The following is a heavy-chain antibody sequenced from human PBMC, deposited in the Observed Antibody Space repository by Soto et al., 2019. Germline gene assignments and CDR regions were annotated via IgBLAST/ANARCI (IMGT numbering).Heavy chain of an antibody. D-gene: IGHD3-16*01. CDR3: ARAWGGNVFDY. V-gene: IGHV4-59*08. CDR2: IYYSGST. J-gene: IGHJ4*02. CDR1: GGSISSYY. Sequence: SETLSLTCTVSGGSISSYYWSWIRQPPGKGLEWIGYIYYSGSTNYNPSLKIRVTISLDTSKNHFSLKLSSVTAADTAVYYCARAWGGNVFDYWGQGTLVTVSS.